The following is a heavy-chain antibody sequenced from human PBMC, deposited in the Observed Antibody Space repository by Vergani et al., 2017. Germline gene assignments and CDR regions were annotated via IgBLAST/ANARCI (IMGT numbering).Heavy chain of an antibody. CDR3: TKGSVYYHDSSGHGYDPYTGFDL. CDR2: ICWNSSAV. D-gene: IGHD5-12*01. CDR1: GITFWKFG. Sequence: EVDLVESGGGLAQPGGSLRLSCEASGITFWKFGMHWVRQGPGKGLEWVSGICWNSSAVDNADSVRGRFTISRDNAKNSLFLEMNSLRFEDTAVYFFTKGSVYYHDSSGHGYDPYTGFDLWGQGTLVTVSS. V-gene: IGHV3-9*01. J-gene: IGHJ3*01.